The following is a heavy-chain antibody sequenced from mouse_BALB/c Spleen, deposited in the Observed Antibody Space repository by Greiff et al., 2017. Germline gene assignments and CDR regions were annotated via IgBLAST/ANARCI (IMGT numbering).Heavy chain of an antibody. D-gene: IGHD1-1*01. Sequence: VQLQQSGAELMKPGASVKISCKATGYTFSSYWIEWVKQRPGHGLEWIGEILPGSGSTNYNEKFKGKATFTADTSSNTAYMQLSSLTSEDSAVYYCAREGLLYYGSSYVDRYFDVCGAGTTVTVSS. CDR1: GYTFSSYW. J-gene: IGHJ1*01. CDR2: ILPGSGST. V-gene: IGHV1-9*01. CDR3: AREGLLYYGSSYVDRYFDV.